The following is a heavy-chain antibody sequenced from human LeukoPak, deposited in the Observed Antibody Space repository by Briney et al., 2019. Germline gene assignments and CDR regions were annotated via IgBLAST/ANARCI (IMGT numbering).Heavy chain of an antibody. V-gene: IGHV4-30-2*01. D-gene: IGHD6-19*01. CDR1: GGSISSGGYY. J-gene: IGHJ4*02. Sequence: SQTLSLTCTVSGGSISSGGYYWSWIRQPPGKGLEWIGYIYHSGSTYYNPSLKSRVTISVDRSKNQFSLKLSSVTAADTAVYYCARETVAGNLDYWGQGTLVTVSS. CDR2: IYHSGST. CDR3: ARETVAGNLDY.